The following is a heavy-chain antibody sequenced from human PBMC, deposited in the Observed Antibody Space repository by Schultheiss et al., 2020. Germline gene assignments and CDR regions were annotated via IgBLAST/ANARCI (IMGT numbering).Heavy chain of an antibody. CDR2: IYYSGST. V-gene: IGHV4-30-4*01. D-gene: IGHD6-19*01. CDR1: GGSISSGDYY. J-gene: IGHJ4*02. Sequence: SETLSLTCTVSGGSISSGDYYWSWIRQPPGKGLEWIGYIYYSGSTYYNPSLKSRVTIPVDTSKNQFSLMLSSVTAADTAVYYCARVRGSGWYVWGQGTLVTVSS. CDR3: ARVRGSGWYV.